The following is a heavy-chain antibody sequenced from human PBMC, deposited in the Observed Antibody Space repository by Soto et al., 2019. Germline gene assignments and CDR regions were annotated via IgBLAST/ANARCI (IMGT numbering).Heavy chain of an antibody. D-gene: IGHD3-10*01. CDR1: GFSLSTSGVG. J-gene: IGHJ5*02. CDR3: AALWFGDTLNWFDP. Sequence: SGPTLVNPTQTLTLTCTFSGFSLSTSGVGVGWIRQPPGKALEWLALIYWNDDKRYSPSLKSRLTITKDTSKNQVVLTMTNMDPVDTATYYCAALWFGDTLNWFDPWGQGTLVTVSS. CDR2: IYWNDDK. V-gene: IGHV2-5*01.